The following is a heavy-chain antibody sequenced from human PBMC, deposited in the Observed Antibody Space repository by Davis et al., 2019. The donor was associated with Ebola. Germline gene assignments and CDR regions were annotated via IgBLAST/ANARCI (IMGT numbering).Heavy chain of an antibody. CDR3: ARGKNSYYYDSSGYYTRGGHFDY. Sequence: SETLSLTCAVYGGSFSGYYWSWIRQPPGKGLEWIGEINHSGSTNYNPSLKSRVTISVDTSKNQFSLKLSSVTAADTAVYYCARGKNSYYYDSSGYYTRGGHFDYWGQGTLITVSS. V-gene: IGHV4-34*01. D-gene: IGHD3-22*01. J-gene: IGHJ4*02. CDR1: GGSFSGYY. CDR2: INHSGST.